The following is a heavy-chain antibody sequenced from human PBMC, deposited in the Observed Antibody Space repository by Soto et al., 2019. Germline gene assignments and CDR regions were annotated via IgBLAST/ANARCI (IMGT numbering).Heavy chain of an antibody. Sequence: PGGSLRLSCAASRFTFSSYGMHWVRQAPGKGLEWVAVISYDGSNKYYADSVKGRFTISRDNSKNTLYLQMNSLRAEDTAVYYCAKPSYDSSGYYYVSYFDYWGQGTLVTVSS. V-gene: IGHV3-30*18. J-gene: IGHJ4*02. CDR1: RFTFSSYG. D-gene: IGHD3-22*01. CDR3: AKPSYDSSGYYYVSYFDY. CDR2: ISYDGSNK.